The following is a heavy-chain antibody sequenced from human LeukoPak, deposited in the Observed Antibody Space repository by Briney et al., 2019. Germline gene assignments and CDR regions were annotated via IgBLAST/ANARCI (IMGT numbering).Heavy chain of an antibody. J-gene: IGHJ4*02. V-gene: IGHV4-31*03. Sequence: SQSLSLTRTVSGGSISSGGLYCSWIRPHPGNVLDWVGHISYSGSIYYIPSLKSRDSISIDTPKSQFSLNLCSVTAANTPVYYWARARDLTIVGVVNPGTLDYWGQVTLVTVSS. CDR3: ARARDLTIVGVVNPGTLDY. CDR2: ISYSGSI. CDR1: GGSISSGGLY. D-gene: IGHD3-3*01.